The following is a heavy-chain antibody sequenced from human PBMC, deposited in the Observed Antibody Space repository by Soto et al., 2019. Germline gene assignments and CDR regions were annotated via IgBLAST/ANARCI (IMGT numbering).Heavy chain of an antibody. J-gene: IGHJ6*02. CDR1: GGSISGFF. CDR3: ARGGSTHYYYGLDV. V-gene: IGHV4-4*07. Sequence: NPSETLSLTCTASGGSISGFFWTWVRQPPGMPLEGLGHVAASGSTAYNPSLRSRLSLSLDVSKNRFSLELTSVTAADTATYFCARGGSTHYYYGLDVWGQGTTVTVSS. CDR2: VAASGST.